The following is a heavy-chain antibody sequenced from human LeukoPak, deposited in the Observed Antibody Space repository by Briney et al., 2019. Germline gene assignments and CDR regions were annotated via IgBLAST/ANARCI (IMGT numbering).Heavy chain of an antibody. CDR3: ARGDYKIWFDA. CDR1: GLNLSSQL. Sequence: PGESLRLSCSASGLNLSSQLMNWVPQTPGRGLENVPSICRSSYIYYADSVQGRLTLSSDNAKNSLYLQMNSLRAEDTAVYYCARGDYKIWFDACGQESLVTVSS. D-gene: IGHD4-17*01. CDR2: ICRSSYI. J-gene: IGHJ5*02. V-gene: IGHV3-21*01.